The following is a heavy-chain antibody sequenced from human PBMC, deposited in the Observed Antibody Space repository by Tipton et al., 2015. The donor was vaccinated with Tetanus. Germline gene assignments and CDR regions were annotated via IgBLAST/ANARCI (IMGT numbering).Heavy chain of an antibody. J-gene: IGHJ4*02. D-gene: IGHD6-13*01. V-gene: IGHV1-69*01. CDR3: ARPRLIAAGSTWEY. Sequence: VQLVQSGSEVRMPGTSVRVSCKTSGGTFSSYAINWVRHAPGQGLEWLGGIIPIIGSVDYGQKFQGRVTITADESTSTVYMQLSSLTSEDSAVYYCARPRLIAAGSTWEYWGQGTLVTVSS. CDR1: GGTFSSYA. CDR2: IIPIIGSV.